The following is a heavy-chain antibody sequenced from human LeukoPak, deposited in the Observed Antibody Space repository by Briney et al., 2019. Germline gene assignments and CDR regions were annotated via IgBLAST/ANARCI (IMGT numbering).Heavy chain of an antibody. J-gene: IGHJ5*02. CDR2: IYTSGST. V-gene: IGHV4-4*07. D-gene: IGHD1-26*01. CDR3: ASSRGAPKGYNWFDP. Sequence: SETLSLTCTVSGGSISSYYWSWIRQPAGKGLEWNGRIYTSGSTNYNPSLKSRVTMSVDTSKNQFSLKLSSVTAADTAVYYCASSRGAPKGYNWFDPWGQGTLVTVSS. CDR1: GGSISSYY.